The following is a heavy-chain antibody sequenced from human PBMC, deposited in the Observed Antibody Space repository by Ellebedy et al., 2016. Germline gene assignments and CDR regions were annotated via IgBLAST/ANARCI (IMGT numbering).Heavy chain of an antibody. CDR3: ARAGGTMIVPYFDY. D-gene: IGHD3-22*01. Sequence: SETLSLTCAVYGGSFSGYYWSWIRQPPGKGLEWIGEINHSGSTNYNPSLKSRVTISVDTSKNQFSLKLSSVTAADTAVYYCARAGGTMIVPYFDYWGQGTLVTVSS. J-gene: IGHJ4*02. CDR1: GGSFSGYY. V-gene: IGHV4-34*01. CDR2: INHSGST.